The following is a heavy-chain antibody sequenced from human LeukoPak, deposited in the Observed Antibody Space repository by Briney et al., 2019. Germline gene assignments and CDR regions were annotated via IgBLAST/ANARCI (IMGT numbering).Heavy chain of an antibody. D-gene: IGHD3-22*01. J-gene: IGHJ4*02. CDR2: IRGSGGST. CDR3: AKVPYDSSGYYYFDY. Sequence: PGGSLRLSCAASGFTFSSYAMSWVRQAPGKELEWVSDIRGSGGSTYYADSVKGRFTISRDNSKNTLYLQMNSLRAEDTAVYYCAKVPYDSSGYYYFDYWGQGTLVIVSS. V-gene: IGHV3-23*01. CDR1: GFTFSSYA.